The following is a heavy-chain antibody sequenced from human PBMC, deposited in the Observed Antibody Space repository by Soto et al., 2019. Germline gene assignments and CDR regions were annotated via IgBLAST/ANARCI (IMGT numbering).Heavy chain of an antibody. CDR3: ARGWGSIFDY. CDR2: INHSGST. J-gene: IGHJ4*02. Sequence: QVQLQQWGAGLLKPSETLSLTCAVYGGSFSGYYWTWIRQPPGKGLEWLGEINHSGSTNYNPSLKSRVTISVDTSKNQCSLKLSSVTAAVTAVYYCARGWGSIFDYWGQGTVVTVSS. CDR1: GGSFSGYY. D-gene: IGHD7-27*01. V-gene: IGHV4-34*01.